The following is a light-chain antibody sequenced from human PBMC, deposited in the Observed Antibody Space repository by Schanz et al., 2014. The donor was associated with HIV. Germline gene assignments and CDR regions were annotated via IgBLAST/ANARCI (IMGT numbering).Light chain of an antibody. J-gene: IGLJ2*01. CDR2: NNN. V-gene: IGLV1-44*01. Sequence: QSVLTQPPSASGTPGQRVSITCSGSGSNIGSRTVDCYYQLPGTAPPLLIHNNNQRPSGVPDRFSGSKSGTSASLSISALQSEDEAEYYCASWDLSLNGPVFGGGTQLTVL. CDR3: ASWDLSLNGPV. CDR1: GSNIGSRT.